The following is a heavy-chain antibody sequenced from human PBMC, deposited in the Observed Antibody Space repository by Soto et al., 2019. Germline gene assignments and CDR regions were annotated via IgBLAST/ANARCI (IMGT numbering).Heavy chain of an antibody. Sequence: ASVKVSCKASGYTFTSYGISWVRQAPGQGLEWMGWISAYNGNTNYAQKLQGRVTMTTDTSTSTAYMELRSLRSDDTAVYYCARDRVVVVPAGVAAFDPWGQGTLVTVSS. CDR1: GYTFTSYG. D-gene: IGHD2-2*01. V-gene: IGHV1-18*04. J-gene: IGHJ5*02. CDR2: ISAYNGNT. CDR3: ARDRVVVVPAGVAAFDP.